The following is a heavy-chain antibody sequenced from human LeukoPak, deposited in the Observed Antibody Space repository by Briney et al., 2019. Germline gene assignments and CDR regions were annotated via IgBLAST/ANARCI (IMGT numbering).Heavy chain of an antibody. V-gene: IGHV3-66*01. CDR1: GFTVSSNY. J-gene: IGHJ4*02. CDR2: IYSGGST. D-gene: IGHD6-19*01. Sequence: QAGGSLRLSCAASGFTVSSNYMSWVRQAPGKGLEWVSVIYSGGSTYCADSVKGRFTISRDNSKNTLYLQMNSLRAEDTAVYYCARVVSSGWYETDYWGQGTLVTVSS. CDR3: ARVVSSGWYETDY.